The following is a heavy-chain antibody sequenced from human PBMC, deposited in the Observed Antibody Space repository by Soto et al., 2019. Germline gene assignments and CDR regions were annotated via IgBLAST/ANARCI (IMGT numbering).Heavy chain of an antibody. D-gene: IGHD1-7*01. CDR1: GGPFSSYA. J-gene: IGHJ6*02. CDR3: AREGSHWNYFQKSYYYYGMDV. Sequence: ASVKVSCKASGGPFSSYAISWLRQAPGQGLEWMGGMIPILGTADYSQKFQGRFTITADKSTSTAYMELSSLRSEDRSVYYSAREGSHWNYFQKSYYYYGMDVWGQGTTVTVSS. CDR2: MIPILGTA. V-gene: IGHV1-69*10.